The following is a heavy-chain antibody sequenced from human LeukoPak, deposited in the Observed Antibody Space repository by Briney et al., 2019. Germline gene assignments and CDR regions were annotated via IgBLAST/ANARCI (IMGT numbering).Heavy chain of an antibody. D-gene: IGHD5-12*01. Sequence: PGRSLRLSCAASGFTFSSYGMHWVRQAPGKGLEWVAVISYDGSNKYCADSVKGRFTISRDNSKNTLYLQMNSLRAEDTAVYYCAKDRGVATVGMNFDYWGQGTLVTVSS. CDR3: AKDRGVATVGMNFDY. V-gene: IGHV3-30*18. J-gene: IGHJ4*02. CDR2: ISYDGSNK. CDR1: GFTFSSYG.